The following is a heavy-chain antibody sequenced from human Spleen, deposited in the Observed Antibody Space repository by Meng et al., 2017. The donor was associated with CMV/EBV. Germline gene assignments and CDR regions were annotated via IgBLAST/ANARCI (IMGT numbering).Heavy chain of an antibody. CDR1: GFTFSDHT. J-gene: IGHJ3*02. CDR3: ARAGRYCSSTSCYNRAFDI. D-gene: IGHD2-2*02. Sequence: GGSLRLSCAASGFTFSDHTLNWVRQAPGKGLEWLSSISSSGSYIYYADSVKGRFTISRDNAKNSLYLQMNSLRAEDTAVYYCARAGRYCSSTSCYNRAFDIWGQGTMVTVSS. V-gene: IGHV3-21*01. CDR2: ISSSGSYI.